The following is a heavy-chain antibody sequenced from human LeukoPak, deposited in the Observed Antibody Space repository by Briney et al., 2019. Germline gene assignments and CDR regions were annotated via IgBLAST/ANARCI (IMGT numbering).Heavy chain of an antibody. CDR3: ARLSGPDDYYGSDSNYKATFDH. CDR1: GGSISRHY. D-gene: IGHD3-10*01. J-gene: IGHJ4*02. Sequence: SETLSLTCTVSGGSISRHYWSWIRQPPGKGLEWIGYIYHYSGSTNYSPSLKSRVTMSVDTSKSQFSVKLTSVTAADTAVYYCARLSGPDDYYGSDSNYKATFDHWGRGTLVTVSS. CDR2: IYHYSGST. V-gene: IGHV4-59*08.